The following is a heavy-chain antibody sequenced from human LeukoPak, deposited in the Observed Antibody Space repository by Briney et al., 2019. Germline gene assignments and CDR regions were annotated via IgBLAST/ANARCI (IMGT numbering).Heavy chain of an antibody. D-gene: IGHD5-18*01. V-gene: IGHV1-24*01. J-gene: IGHJ6*02. Sequence: GASVKVSCKVSGYTLTELSMHWVRQAPGKGLEWMGGFDPEDGETIYAQKFQGRVTMTEDTSTDTAYMELSSLRSEDTAVYYCAREWIQLWFAPLCSDGMDVWGQGTTVTVSS. CDR2: FDPEDGET. CDR1: GYTLTELS. CDR3: AREWIQLWFAPLCSDGMDV.